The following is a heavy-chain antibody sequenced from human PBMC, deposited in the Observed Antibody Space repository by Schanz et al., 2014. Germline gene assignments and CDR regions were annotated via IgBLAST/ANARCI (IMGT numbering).Heavy chain of an antibody. D-gene: IGHD6-13*01. CDR2: ISGGGGTT. CDR1: GFTFSSYA. Sequence: EVQLLESGGGLVQPGGSLRLSCAASGFTFSSYAMCWVRQAPGKGLEWVSAISGGGGTTYYTDSVKGRFTMSRDNSKNTLYLQMNSLRAGDAAVYYCARGLIAAAGGAFDYWGQGTLVAVSA. V-gene: IGHV3-23*01. J-gene: IGHJ4*02. CDR3: ARGLIAAAGGAFDY.